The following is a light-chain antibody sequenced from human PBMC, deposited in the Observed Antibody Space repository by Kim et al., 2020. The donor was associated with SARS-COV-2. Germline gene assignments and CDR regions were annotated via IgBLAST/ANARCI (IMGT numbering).Light chain of an antibody. J-gene: IGLJ2*01. CDR1: ALAKQY. CDR2: KDS. CDR3: QSADSSGTYE. V-gene: IGLV3-25*03. Sequence: SPEQTARITCSGDALAKQYAYWYQQKPGQAPVLVIYKDSERPSGIPERFSGSSSGTTVTLTISGVQAEDEADYYCQSADSSGTYEFGGGTQLTVL.